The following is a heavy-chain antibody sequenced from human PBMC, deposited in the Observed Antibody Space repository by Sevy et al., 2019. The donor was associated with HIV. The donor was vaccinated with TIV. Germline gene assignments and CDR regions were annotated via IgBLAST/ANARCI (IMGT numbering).Heavy chain of an antibody. CDR1: GFTFSSYA. J-gene: IGHJ1*01. D-gene: IGHD2-15*01. CDR3: ARDFHCSGGSCYSGHEYFQH. Sequence: GGSLRLSCAASGFTFSSYAMHWVRQAPGKGLEWVAVISYDGSNKYYADSVKGRLTISRDNSKNTLYLQMNSLRAEDTAVYYCARDFHCSGGSCYSGHEYFQHWGQGTLVTVSS. CDR2: ISYDGSNK. V-gene: IGHV3-30-3*01.